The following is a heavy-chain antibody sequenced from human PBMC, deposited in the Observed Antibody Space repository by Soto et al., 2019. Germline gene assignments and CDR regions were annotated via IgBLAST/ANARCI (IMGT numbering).Heavy chain of an antibody. D-gene: IGHD2-15*01. Sequence: ASVKVSCKASGYTLTSYAVRWVRQAPGQRLEWMGWINAGNGNTKYSQKFQGRVTITRDTSASTAYMELSSLRSEDTAVYYCARGFRVAATRWWFDPWGQGTLVTVSS. V-gene: IGHV1-3*01. J-gene: IGHJ5*02. CDR2: INAGNGNT. CDR1: GYTLTSYA. CDR3: ARGFRVAATRWWFDP.